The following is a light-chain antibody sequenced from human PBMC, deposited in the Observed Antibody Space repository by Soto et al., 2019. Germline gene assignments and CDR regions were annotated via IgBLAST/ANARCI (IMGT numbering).Light chain of an antibody. V-gene: IGLV2-11*01. Sequence: QSALTQPRSVSGSPGQSVTISCTGTSSDVGDYKYVSWYQHHPGKAPKLMIFDVTERPSGVPDRFSGSKSGNTASLTISGLQAEDEADYYCCSYAGRRVFGGGTKVTVL. J-gene: IGLJ3*02. CDR2: DVT. CDR1: SSDVGDYKY. CDR3: CSYAGRRV.